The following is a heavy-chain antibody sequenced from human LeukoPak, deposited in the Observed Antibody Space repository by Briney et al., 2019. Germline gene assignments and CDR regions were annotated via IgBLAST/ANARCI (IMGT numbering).Heavy chain of an antibody. Sequence: PSETLSLTCTVSGGSISSGDYYWSWIRQPPGKGLEWIGYIYYSGGTYYNPSLKSRVTISVDTSKNQFSLKLSSVTAADTAVYYCARVGCSSTSCRTRPYYFDYWGQGTLVTVSS. J-gene: IGHJ4*02. CDR1: GGSISSGDYY. D-gene: IGHD2-2*01. V-gene: IGHV4-30-4*01. CDR2: IYYSGGT. CDR3: ARVGCSSTSCRTRPYYFDY.